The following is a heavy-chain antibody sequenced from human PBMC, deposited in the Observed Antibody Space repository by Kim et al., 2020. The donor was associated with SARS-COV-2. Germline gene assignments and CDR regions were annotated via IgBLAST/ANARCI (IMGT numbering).Heavy chain of an antibody. CDR3: AKTYCSSTSCRYFDY. J-gene: IGHJ4*02. V-gene: IGHV3-30*18. Sequence: GGSLRLSCAASGFTFSSYGMHWVRQAPGKGLEWVAVISYDGSNKYYADSVKGRFTISRDNSKNTLYLQMNSLRAEDTAVYYCAKTYCSSTSCRYFDYWGQGTLVTVSS. CDR2: ISYDGSNK. D-gene: IGHD2-2*01. CDR1: GFTFSSYG.